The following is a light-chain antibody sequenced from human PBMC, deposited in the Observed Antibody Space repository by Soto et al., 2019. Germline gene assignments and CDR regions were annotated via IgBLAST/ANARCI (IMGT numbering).Light chain of an antibody. Sequence: EIVMTQSPATLSVSPGERATLSCRASQSVGSNLAWYQQKPGQAPRLLIYGASTRATGIPARFSGSGSGTEFPRTISSLQSEDFAIYCCQQYNNWPPDRTFGQGTKVEIK. CDR3: QQYNNWPPDRT. J-gene: IGKJ1*01. CDR1: QSVGSN. V-gene: IGKV3-15*01. CDR2: GAS.